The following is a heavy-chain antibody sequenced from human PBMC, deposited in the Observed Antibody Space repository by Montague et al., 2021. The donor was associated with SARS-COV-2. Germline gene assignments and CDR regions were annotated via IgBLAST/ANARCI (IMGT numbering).Heavy chain of an antibody. Sequence: SETLSLTCTVSGGSISTYYWSWIRQPPGKGLEWIGYIYYSGSANYNPSLKSRVTISVDMSKNQFSLKLSSVTAADTAVYYCAQLRTFYFDYWGQGTLVTVSS. CDR2: IYYSGSA. J-gene: IGHJ4*02. D-gene: IGHD5-24*01. CDR1: GGSISTYY. CDR3: AQLRTFYFDY. V-gene: IGHV4-59*08.